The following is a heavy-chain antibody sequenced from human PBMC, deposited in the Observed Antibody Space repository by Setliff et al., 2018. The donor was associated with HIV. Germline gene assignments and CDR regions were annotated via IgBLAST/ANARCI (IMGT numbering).Heavy chain of an antibody. CDR1: GGSISSSSYY. D-gene: IGHD3-10*01. V-gene: IGHV4-39*01. J-gene: IGHJ4*02. CDR3: ARHKGFGEFYFDY. CDR2: IYYSGSP. Sequence: PSETLSLTCTVSGGSISSSSYYWGWNRQPQGKGLEWIGSIYYSGSPYYNPSLKGRVTIPVDTSKNQFSLTLSSVTVADTAVYYCARHKGFGEFYFDYWGQGTLVTVSS.